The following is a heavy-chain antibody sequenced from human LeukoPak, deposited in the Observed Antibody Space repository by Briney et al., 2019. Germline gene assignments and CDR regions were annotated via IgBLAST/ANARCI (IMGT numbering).Heavy chain of an antibody. V-gene: IGHV4-59*12. CDR3: ARPNSSSWRYFDY. CDR1: GGSISSYY. Sequence: SETLSLTCTVSGGSISSYYWSWIRQPPGKGLEWIGYIYYSGSTNYNPSLKSRVTISVDTSKNQFSLKLSSVTAADTAVYYCARPNSSSWRYFDYWGQGTLVTVSS. J-gene: IGHJ4*02. D-gene: IGHD6-13*01. CDR2: IYYSGST.